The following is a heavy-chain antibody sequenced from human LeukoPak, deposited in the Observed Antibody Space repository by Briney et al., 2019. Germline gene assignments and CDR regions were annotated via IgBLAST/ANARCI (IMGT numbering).Heavy chain of an antibody. J-gene: IGHJ6*03. Sequence: KPSETLSLTCTVSGGSISSACWSWVRQPPGKGLEWIGCIYSSGGTTNYNPSLKSRVTISVDTSRNQFSLKVNSVTAADTAVYYCARTGRSSAGVVYYYYYYMDVWGKGTTVTVSS. CDR2: IYSSGGTT. V-gene: IGHV4-59*01. D-gene: IGHD6-13*01. CDR1: GGSISSAC. CDR3: ARTGRSSAGVVYYYYYYMDV.